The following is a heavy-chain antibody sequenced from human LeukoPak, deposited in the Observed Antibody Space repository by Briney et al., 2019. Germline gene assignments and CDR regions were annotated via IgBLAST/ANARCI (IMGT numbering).Heavy chain of an antibody. CDR3: AFTFYSGGGKCYLDY. V-gene: IGHV3-11*03. D-gene: IGHD2-15*01. J-gene: IGHJ4*02. Sequence: GRFTISRDNANNSLYLQMNSLRAEDTAVYYCAFTFYSGGGKCYLDYWGQGTLVTVSS.